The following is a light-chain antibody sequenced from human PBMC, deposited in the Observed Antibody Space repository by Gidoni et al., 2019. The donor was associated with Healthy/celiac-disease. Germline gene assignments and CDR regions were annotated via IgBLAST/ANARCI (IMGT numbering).Light chain of an antibody. Sequence: DIPMTQSPSSLSASVGDRDTITCRASQSISSYVNWYQQKPGKAPKLLIYAASSLQSGVPSRFSGSGSGTDFTITISSLQPEDFATYYCQQSYSTPYTFGQXTKLEIK. CDR3: QQSYSTPYT. CDR1: QSISSY. CDR2: AAS. J-gene: IGKJ2*01. V-gene: IGKV1-39*01.